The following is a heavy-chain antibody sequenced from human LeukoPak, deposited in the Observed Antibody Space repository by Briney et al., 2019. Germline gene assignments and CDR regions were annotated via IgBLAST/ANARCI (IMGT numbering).Heavy chain of an antibody. J-gene: IGHJ2*01. Sequence: PSETLSLTCAVSGGSISSSDWWSWVRQPPGKGLEWIGEIYHSGSTNYTPSLKSRVTISVDKSKNQFSLKLSSVTAADTAVYYCARREFYDSTGYFDLWGRGTLSLSPQ. CDR1: GGSISSSDW. CDR2: IYHSGST. V-gene: IGHV4-4*02. CDR3: ARREFYDSTGYFDL. D-gene: IGHD3-22*01.